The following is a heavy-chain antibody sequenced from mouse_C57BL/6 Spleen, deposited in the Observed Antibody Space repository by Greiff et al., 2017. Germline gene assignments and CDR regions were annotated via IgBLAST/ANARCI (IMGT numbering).Heavy chain of an antibody. J-gene: IGHJ1*03. Sequence: QVQLQQSGAELVKPGASVKLSCKASGYTFTEYTIHWVKQRSGQGLEWIGWFYPGSGSIKYNEKFKDKATLTADTSSSTVYMELSRLTSEDSAVYFCARHEGVVAEDGWYFDVWGTGTTVTVSS. CDR1: GYTFTEYT. CDR2: FYPGSGSI. V-gene: IGHV1-62-2*01. D-gene: IGHD1-1*01. CDR3: ARHEGVVAEDGWYFDV.